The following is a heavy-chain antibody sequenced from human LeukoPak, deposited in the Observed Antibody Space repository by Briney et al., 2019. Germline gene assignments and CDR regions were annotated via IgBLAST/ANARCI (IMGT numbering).Heavy chain of an antibody. Sequence: KPSETLSLTCAVYGGSFSGYYWSWIRQPPGKGLEWIGEINHSGSTNYNPSLKSRVTISVDTSKNQFSLKLSSVTAADTAVHYCARYSTYYDFWSGYSNNWFDPWGQGTLVTVSS. V-gene: IGHV4-34*01. CDR2: INHSGST. CDR1: GGSFSGYY. D-gene: IGHD3-3*01. CDR3: ARYSTYYDFWSGYSNNWFDP. J-gene: IGHJ5*02.